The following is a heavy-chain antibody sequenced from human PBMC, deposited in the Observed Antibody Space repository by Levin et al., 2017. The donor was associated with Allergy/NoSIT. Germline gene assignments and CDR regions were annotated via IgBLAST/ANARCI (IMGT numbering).Heavy chain of an antibody. J-gene: IGHJ4*02. Sequence: SETLSLTCTVSGGSVSSGSYYWSWIRQPPGKGLEWIGYIYYSGSTNYNPSLKSRVTISVDTSKNQFSLKLSSVTAADTAVYYCARDGGYSGYDFSYWGQGTLVTVSS. V-gene: IGHV4-61*01. CDR3: ARDGGYSGYDFSY. CDR1: GGSVSSGSYY. CDR2: IYYSGST. D-gene: IGHD5-12*01.